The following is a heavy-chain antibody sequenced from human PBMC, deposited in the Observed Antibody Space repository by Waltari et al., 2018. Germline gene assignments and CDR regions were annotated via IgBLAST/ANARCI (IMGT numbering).Heavy chain of an antibody. V-gene: IGHV3-74*01. D-gene: IGHD4-17*01. CDR2: IKTDGSTI. J-gene: IGHJ4*02. Sequence: EVQLAESGGGLVQPGESLRLSCAASGFTFSPYWMHWVRQGPGKGLVWVSLIKTDGSTINYADSVKGRFTISRDNAKNTLYLQMNSLRAEDTAVYYCTREDYGGKDYWGQGTLVTVSS. CDR1: GFTFSPYW. CDR3: TREDYGGKDY.